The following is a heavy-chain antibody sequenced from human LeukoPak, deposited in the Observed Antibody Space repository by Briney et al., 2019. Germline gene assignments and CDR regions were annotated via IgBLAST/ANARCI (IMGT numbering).Heavy chain of an antibody. D-gene: IGHD3-10*01. V-gene: IGHV3-23*01. CDR3: AKELWFGEGYYYGMDV. CDR2: ISGSGGST. Sequence: GGSLRLSCAASGFTFSSYAMSWVRQAPRKGLEWVSAISGSGGSTYYADSVKGRFTISRDNSKNTLYLQMNSLRAEDTAVYYCAKELWFGEGYYYGMDVWGQGTTVTVSS. J-gene: IGHJ6*02. CDR1: GFTFSSYA.